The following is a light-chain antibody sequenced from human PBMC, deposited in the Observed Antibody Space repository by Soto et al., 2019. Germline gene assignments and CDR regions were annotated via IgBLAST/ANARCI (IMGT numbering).Light chain of an antibody. CDR3: SSYTSSSTFYV. V-gene: IGLV2-14*01. Sequence: QSALIQPASVSGSPGQSITISCTGTSSDVGGYNYVSWYQQHPGKAPKLMIYDVSNRPSGVSNRFSGSKSGNTASLTISGLQAEDEADYYCSSYTSSSTFYVFGTGTKLTVL. CDR2: DVS. J-gene: IGLJ1*01. CDR1: SSDVGGYNY.